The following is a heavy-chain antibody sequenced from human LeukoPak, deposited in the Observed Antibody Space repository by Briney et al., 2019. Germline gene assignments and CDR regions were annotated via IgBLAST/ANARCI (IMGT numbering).Heavy chain of an antibody. J-gene: IGHJ3*02. D-gene: IGHD3-22*01. CDR3: ARNYDSSGYHAAFDI. CDR2: ITRSSSYI. CDR1: GFTFNTYT. Sequence: GGSLRLFCAASGFTFNTYTMNWVRQAPGRGLEWLSSITRSSSYISYADSVKGRFTISRDNAKNSLYLQMNSLRVEDTAAYYCARNYDSSGYHAAFDIWGQGTMVTVSS. V-gene: IGHV3-21*06.